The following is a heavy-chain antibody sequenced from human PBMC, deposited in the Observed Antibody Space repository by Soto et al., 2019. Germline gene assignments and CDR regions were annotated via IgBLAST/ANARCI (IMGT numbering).Heavy chain of an antibody. CDR3: ARGNTYYDFWSGYYTLNWFAP. J-gene: IGHJ5*02. CDR2: IYYSGST. Sequence: SETLSLTCTVSGGSISSYYWSWIRQPPGKGLEWIGYIYYSGSTNYNPSLKSRVTISVDTSKNQFSLRLSSVTAADTAVYYCARGNTYYDFWSGYYTLNWFAPWGQGTLVTVST. D-gene: IGHD3-3*01. CDR1: GGSISSYY. V-gene: IGHV4-59*01.